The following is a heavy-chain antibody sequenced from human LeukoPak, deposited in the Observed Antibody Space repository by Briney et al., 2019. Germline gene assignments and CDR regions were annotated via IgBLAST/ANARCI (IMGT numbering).Heavy chain of an antibody. CDR3: ARDSPRYSSSSVPFDY. J-gene: IGHJ4*02. CDR2: IIPIFGTA. V-gene: IGHV1-69*13. CDR1: GGTFSSYA. D-gene: IGHD6-6*01. Sequence: ASVKVSCKASGGTFSSYAISWVRQAPGQGLEWMGGIIPIFGTANYAQKFQGRVTITADESTSTAYMELSSLRSEDTAVYYCARDSPRYSSSSVPFDYWGQGTLVTVSS.